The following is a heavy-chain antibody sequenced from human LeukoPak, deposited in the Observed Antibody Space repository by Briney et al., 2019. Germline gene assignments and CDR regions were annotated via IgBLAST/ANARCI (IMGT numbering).Heavy chain of an antibody. CDR3: ARVHVDTAINGAFDI. D-gene: IGHD5-18*01. CDR2: MNPNSGGT. V-gene: IGHV1-2*02. CDR1: GYTFTSYD. J-gene: IGHJ3*02. Sequence: ASVKVSCKASGYTFTSYDINWVRQATGQGLEWMGWMNPNSGGTNYAQKFQGRVTMTRDTSISTAYMELSRLRSDDTAVYYCARVHVDTAINGAFDIWGQGTMVTVSS.